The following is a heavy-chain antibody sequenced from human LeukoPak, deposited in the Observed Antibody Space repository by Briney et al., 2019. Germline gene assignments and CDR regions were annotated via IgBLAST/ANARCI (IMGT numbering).Heavy chain of an antibody. Sequence: SETLSLTCTVSGGSISSYYWSWIRQPPGKGLEWIGYIYYSGSTNYNPSLKSRVTISVDTSKNQFSLKLSSVTAADTAVYYCARRMKLAAKGDAFDIWGQGTMVTVSS. D-gene: IGHD2-15*01. J-gene: IGHJ3*02. CDR3: ARRMKLAAKGDAFDI. V-gene: IGHV4-59*08. CDR2: IYYSGST. CDR1: GGSISSYY.